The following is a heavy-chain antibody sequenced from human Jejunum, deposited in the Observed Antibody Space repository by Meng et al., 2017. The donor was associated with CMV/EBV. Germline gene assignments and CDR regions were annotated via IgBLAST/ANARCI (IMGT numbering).Heavy chain of an antibody. D-gene: IGHD2-15*01. Sequence: QVELGESGGGLVKPGGSLPLSWAASEFTFSDYYMSWIRQAPGKGLEWISYISGNTKVTNYADSVKGRFTISRDNAKNSLYLQMSSLRGEDTAVYYCARAGLGHNSFDPWGQGTLVTVSS. CDR3: ARAGLGHNSFDP. J-gene: IGHJ5*02. V-gene: IGHV3-11*05. CDR2: ISGNTKVT. CDR1: EFTFSDYY.